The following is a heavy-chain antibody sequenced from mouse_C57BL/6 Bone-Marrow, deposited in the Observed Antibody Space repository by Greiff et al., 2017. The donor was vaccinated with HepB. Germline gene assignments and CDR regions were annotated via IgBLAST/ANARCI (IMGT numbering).Heavy chain of an antibody. D-gene: IGHD4-1*01. CDR1: GFNIKDDY. CDR3: TPNWDDWYFDV. Sequence: VHVKQSGAELVRPGASVKLSCTASGFNIKDDYMHWVKQRPDQGLEWIGWLDPENGDTEYASKFQGKATITADTSSNTAYLQLSSLTSEDTAVYYCTPNWDDWYFDVWGTGTTVTVSS. CDR2: LDPENGDT. J-gene: IGHJ1*03. V-gene: IGHV14-4*01.